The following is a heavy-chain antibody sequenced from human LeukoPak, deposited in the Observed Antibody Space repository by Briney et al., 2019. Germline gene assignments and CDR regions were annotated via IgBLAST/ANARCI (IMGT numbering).Heavy chain of an antibody. J-gene: IGHJ3*02. D-gene: IGHD2-2*01. CDR1: GFTFSSYS. V-gene: IGHV3-48*04. CDR3: ARAVGCSSTSCYGAFDI. Sequence: GGSLRLSCAASGFTFSSYSMNWVRQAPGKGLEWVSYISSSSSTIYYADSVKGRFTISRDNAKNSLYLQMNSLRAEDTAVYYCARAVGCSSTSCYGAFDIWGQGTMVTVPS. CDR2: ISSSSSTI.